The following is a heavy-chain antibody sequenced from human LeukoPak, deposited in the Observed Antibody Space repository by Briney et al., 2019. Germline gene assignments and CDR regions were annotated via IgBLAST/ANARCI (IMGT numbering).Heavy chain of an antibody. Sequence: PSQTLSLTCTVSGGSISSGGYYWSWIRQHPGKGLEWIGYIYYSGSTYYNPSLKSRVTISVDTSKNQFSLKLSSVTAADTAVYYCAIGGYSYGYASRAMDVWGQGTTVTVSS. CDR1: GGSISSGGYY. J-gene: IGHJ6*02. V-gene: IGHV4-31*02. CDR3: AIGGYSYGYASRAMDV. D-gene: IGHD5-18*01. CDR2: IYYSGST.